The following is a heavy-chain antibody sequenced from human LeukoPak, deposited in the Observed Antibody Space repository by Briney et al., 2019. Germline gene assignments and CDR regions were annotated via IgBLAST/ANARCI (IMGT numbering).Heavy chain of an antibody. J-gene: IGHJ4*02. CDR2: IYPGDSDT. V-gene: IGHV5-51*01. D-gene: IGHD3-3*01. CDR3: ARQNDFRLDY. Sequence: GESLQISCQGSGYTFSSYWIGWVRQMPGKGLEWMGIIYPGDSDTRYSPSLQGQVTISVDTSIGTAYLQWSSLKASDTAIYYCARQNDFRLDYWGQGTLVTVSS. CDR1: GYTFSSYW.